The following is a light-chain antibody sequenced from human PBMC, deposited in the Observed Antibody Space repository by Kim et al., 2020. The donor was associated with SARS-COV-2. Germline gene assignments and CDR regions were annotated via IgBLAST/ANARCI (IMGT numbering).Light chain of an antibody. J-gene: IGLJ3*02. CDR2: RNN. CDR3: SAWDTSLSAWV. V-gene: IGLV10-54*04. Sequence: LTQPPSVSKGLRQTATLTCTGNSNNVGHQGAAWLQQHQGHPPKLLSYRNNNRPSGLSERFSASRSGNTASLTITGLQPEDEADYYCSAWDTSLSAWVFGGGTQLTVL. CDR1: SNNVGHQG.